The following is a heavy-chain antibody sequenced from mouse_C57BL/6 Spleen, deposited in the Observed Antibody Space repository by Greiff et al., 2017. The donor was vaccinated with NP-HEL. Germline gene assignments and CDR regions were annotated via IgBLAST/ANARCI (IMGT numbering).Heavy chain of an antibody. CDR2: IDPETGGP. CDR3: TSGEPSSYFDY. V-gene: IGHV1-15*01. CDR1: GYTFTDYE. J-gene: IGHJ2*01. Sequence: QVQLKESGAELVRPGASVTLSCKASGYTFTDYEMHWVKQTPVHGLEWIGAIDPETGGPAYNQKFKGKAILTADKSSSTAYMERRSLTSEDSAVYYCTSGEPSSYFDYWGQGTTLTVSS.